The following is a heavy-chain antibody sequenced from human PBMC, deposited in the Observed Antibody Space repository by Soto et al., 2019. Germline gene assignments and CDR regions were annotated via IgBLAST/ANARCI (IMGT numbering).Heavy chain of an antibody. V-gene: IGHV1-69*01. Sequence: QVHLVQSGAEVKKPGSSVKVSCKASGGSFSNYIFAWVRQAPGQGLEWTGGTIPMFATAQYAQKLQGRVTITADESTSTVYMVLTSLTSDDTAVYYCARGLFGQQWLVGFDTWGQGTLVTVSS. J-gene: IGHJ4*02. CDR3: ARGLFGQQWLVGFDT. CDR2: TIPMFATA. D-gene: IGHD6-19*01. CDR1: GGSFSNYI.